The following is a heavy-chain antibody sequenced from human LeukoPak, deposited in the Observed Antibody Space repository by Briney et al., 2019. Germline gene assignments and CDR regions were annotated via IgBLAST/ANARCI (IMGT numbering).Heavy chain of an antibody. Sequence: PSETLSLTCTVSGGSISSSSYYWGWIRQPPGKGLEWIGSIYYSGSTYYNPSLKGRVTISVDTSKNQFSLKLSSVTAADTAVYYCARVGRYSYGLLDYWGQGTLVTVSS. V-gene: IGHV4-39*07. J-gene: IGHJ4*02. D-gene: IGHD5-18*01. CDR1: GGSISSSSYY. CDR3: ARVGRYSYGLLDY. CDR2: IYYSGST.